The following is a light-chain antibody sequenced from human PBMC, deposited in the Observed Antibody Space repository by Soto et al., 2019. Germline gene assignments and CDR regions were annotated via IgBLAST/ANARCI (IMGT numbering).Light chain of an antibody. V-gene: IGKV4-1*01. CDR2: WAS. CDR3: QQYYTTPYT. CDR1: QSVLYSSNNKNY. J-gene: IGKJ2*01. Sequence: DIVMTQSPDSLAVSLGERATINCKSSQSVLYSSNNKNYLAWYQQEPGQPPKLLISWASTRESGVPDRFSGSGSGTDFTITISSLQAEDVAVYYCQQYYTTPYTFGQGTKLEIK.